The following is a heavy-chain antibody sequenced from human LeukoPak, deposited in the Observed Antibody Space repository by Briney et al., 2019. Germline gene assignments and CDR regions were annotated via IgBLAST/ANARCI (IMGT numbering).Heavy chain of an antibody. Sequence: GSLRLSCAASGFTFSDYAMTWVRQAPGKGLEWVSSISAGGTNTYRSASATGRFTISRDNSENTLYLQMNNLRAEDTAIYYCAKDSVAAAGFYLDYWGQGTLVTVSS. D-gene: IGHD6-25*01. V-gene: IGHV3-23*01. CDR1: GFTFSDYA. J-gene: IGHJ4*02. CDR3: AKDSVAAAGFYLDY. CDR2: ISAGGTNT.